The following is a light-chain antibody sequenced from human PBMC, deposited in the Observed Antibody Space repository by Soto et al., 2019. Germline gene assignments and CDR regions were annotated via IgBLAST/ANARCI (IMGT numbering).Light chain of an antibody. CDR2: AAS. J-gene: IGKJ1*01. V-gene: IGKV1-8*01. Sequence: AIRITQSPSSPSASTGERVTITCRASQGISSYLAWYQQKPGKAPKLLIYAASTLQSGVPSRFSGSGSGTDFTLTISCLQSEDFATYYCQQYYSYPPTFGQGTKVDIK. CDR1: QGISSY. CDR3: QQYYSYPPT.